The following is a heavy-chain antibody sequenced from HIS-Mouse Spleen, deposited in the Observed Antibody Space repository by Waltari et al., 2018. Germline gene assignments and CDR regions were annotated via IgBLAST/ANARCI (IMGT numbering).Heavy chain of an antibody. CDR1: GVTFRGHS. D-gene: IGHD3-10*01. Sequence: QVQLVGSGGGVVQPGRALTPSRSAPGVTFRGHSLPWCRQAPGKGLEWVAVIWYDGSNKYYADSVKGRFTISRDNSKNTLYLQMNSLRAEDTAVYYCARDSGLITIIPYGMDVWGQGTTVTVSS. J-gene: IGHJ6*02. CDR2: IWYDGSNK. CDR3: ARDSGLITIIPYGMDV. V-gene: IGHV3-33*01.